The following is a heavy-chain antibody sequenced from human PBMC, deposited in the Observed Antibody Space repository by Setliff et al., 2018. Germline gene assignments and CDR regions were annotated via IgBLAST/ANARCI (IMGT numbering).Heavy chain of an antibody. CDR1: GFTFSGYV. CDR2: ITDSGGST. J-gene: IGHJ4*02. CDR3: ARLSASVVSPVDH. D-gene: IGHD2-21*02. V-gene: IGHV3-23*01. Sequence: GSLRLSCAASGFTFSGYVMTWVRQAPGEGLEWVSGITDSGGSTYYADSVKGRFTISSDTSISTAYLTLTSLRSDDTAIYYCARLSASVVSPVDHWGQGTLVTVSS.